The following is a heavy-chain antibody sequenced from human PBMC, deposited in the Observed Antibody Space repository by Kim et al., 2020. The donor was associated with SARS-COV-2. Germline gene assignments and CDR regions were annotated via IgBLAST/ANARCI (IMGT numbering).Heavy chain of an antibody. Sequence: TDYADSMQGRFTISRDNAKNTLYLQMNSLSDEDTAVYYCARGGFSAGFDIWGHGTMVPVSS. V-gene: IGHV3-74*01. J-gene: IGHJ3*02. CDR3: ARGGFSAGFDI. CDR2: T. D-gene: IGHD3-10*01.